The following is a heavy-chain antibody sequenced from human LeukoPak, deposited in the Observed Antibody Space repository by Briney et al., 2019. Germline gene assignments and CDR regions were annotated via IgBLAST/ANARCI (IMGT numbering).Heavy chain of an antibody. CDR3: AKDRSTVTTYSVY. J-gene: IGHJ4*02. D-gene: IGHD4-17*01. CDR1: GFTFSSYA. Sequence: GGSLRLSCAASGFTFSSYAVSWVRQAPGKGLEWVSGISGSGGSTYYADSVKGRFTISRDNSKNTLYLQMNSLRAEDTAVYYCAKDRSTVTTYSVYWGQGTLVTVSS. V-gene: IGHV3-23*01. CDR2: ISGSGGST.